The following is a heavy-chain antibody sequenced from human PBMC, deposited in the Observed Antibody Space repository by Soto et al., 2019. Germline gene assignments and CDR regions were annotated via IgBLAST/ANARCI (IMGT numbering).Heavy chain of an antibody. CDR1: GGSISSSSYY. CDR3: ARIRRDVVVVASAKRRSYDYYYVMDV. J-gene: IGHJ6*02. CDR2: IYYSGTT. D-gene: IGHD2-2*01. V-gene: IGHV4-39*01. Sequence: SSETLSLTCTVSGGSISSSSYYWGWVRQPPGKGLEWVGTIYYSGTTSYNPSLKSRVTISVDTSKNQFSLRLNSVTAADTALYYCARIRRDVVVVASAKRRSYDYYYVMDVWGQGTTVTVSS.